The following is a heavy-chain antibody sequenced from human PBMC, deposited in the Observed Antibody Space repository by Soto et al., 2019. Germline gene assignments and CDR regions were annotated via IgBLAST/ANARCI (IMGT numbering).Heavy chain of an antibody. CDR2: FDPDDGET. CDR3: TTGSNHFLMEDAFYI. D-gene: IGHD1-26*01. J-gene: IGHJ3*02. CDR1: GNTLSEFS. Sequence: ASVKVSCKVSGNTLSEFSMHWVRQAPGKGLEWMGGFDPDDGETLYAPKFQDRLSMTEDTSTDTAYMELSSLGSEDTAVYYCTTGSNHFLMEDAFYIWGQGTLVTGSS. V-gene: IGHV1-24*01.